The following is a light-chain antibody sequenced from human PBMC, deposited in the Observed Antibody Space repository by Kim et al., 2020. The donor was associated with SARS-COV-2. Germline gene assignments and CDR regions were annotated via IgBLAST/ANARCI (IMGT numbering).Light chain of an antibody. CDR3: QHYSRFPYT. CDR2: LAS. J-gene: IGKJ2*01. V-gene: IGKV1-5*03. Sequence: ASVGDRVTLTCRASENIGTWLAWYQQKPGRAPSLLIYLASTLESGVPSRFSGTGSGTEFSLSITSLQPDDFATYYCQHYSRFPYTFGQGTKLEI. CDR1: ENIGTW.